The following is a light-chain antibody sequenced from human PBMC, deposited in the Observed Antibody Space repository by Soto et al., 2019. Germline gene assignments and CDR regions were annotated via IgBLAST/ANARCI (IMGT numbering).Light chain of an antibody. CDR3: QQYGRSLWT. V-gene: IGKV3-20*01. CDR2: ATS. CDR1: QSVSSTY. Sequence: EIVLTQSPGTLSLSPGERASLSCRASQSVSSTYLAWYQQKPGQAPRLLIYATSTRATGIPDRFSGSGSGTDFTLTISRLGPEDFAVYYCQQYGRSLWTFGQGTKVEIK. J-gene: IGKJ1*01.